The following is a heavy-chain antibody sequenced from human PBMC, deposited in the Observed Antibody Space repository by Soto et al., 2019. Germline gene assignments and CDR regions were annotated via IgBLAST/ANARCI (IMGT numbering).Heavy chain of an antibody. CDR2: ISYDGSNK. D-gene: IGHD6-6*01. CDR3: AKDQSVQYSSSAPYFDY. J-gene: IGHJ4*02. CDR1: GFTFSSYG. Sequence: PGGSLRLSCAASGFTFSSYGMHWVRQAPGKGLEWVAVISYDGSNKYYADSVKGRFTISRDNSKNTLYLQMNSLRAEDTAVYYCAKDQSVQYSSSAPYFDYWGQGTLVTVSS. V-gene: IGHV3-30*18.